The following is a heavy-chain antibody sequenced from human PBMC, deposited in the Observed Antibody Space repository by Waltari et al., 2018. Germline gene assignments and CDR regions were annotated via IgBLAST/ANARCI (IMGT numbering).Heavy chain of an antibody. D-gene: IGHD3-9*01. CDR3: AKTNWLYYFDY. J-gene: IGHJ4*02. Sequence: QVQLVESGGGVVQPGRSLRLSCAASGFTFSRYGMHWVRQAPGKGLEWVAVIWYDGSNKYYADSVKGRFTISRDNSKNTLYLQMNSLRAEDTAMYYCAKTNWLYYFDYWGQGTLVTVSS. V-gene: IGHV3-30*18. CDR2: IWYDGSNK. CDR1: GFTFSRYG.